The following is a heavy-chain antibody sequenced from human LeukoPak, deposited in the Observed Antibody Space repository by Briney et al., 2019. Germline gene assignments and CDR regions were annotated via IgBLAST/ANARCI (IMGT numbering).Heavy chain of an antibody. V-gene: IGHV1-69*06. J-gene: IGHJ3*01. D-gene: IGHD3-10*01. Sequence: SVKVSCKASGGTFTHFVISWLRQAPGQGLEWMGGIAPISGTPVYAQKFQDRVNITADTSTNPAYMEMSSLTSEDTAMYYCAREGEYYAESGNLIDAADVWGQGTMVIVSA. CDR2: IAPISGTP. CDR3: AREGEYYAESGNLIDAADV. CDR1: GGTFTHFV.